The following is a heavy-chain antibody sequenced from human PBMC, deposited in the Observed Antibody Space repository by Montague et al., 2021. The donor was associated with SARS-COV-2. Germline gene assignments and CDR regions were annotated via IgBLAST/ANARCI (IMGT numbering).Heavy chain of an antibody. J-gene: IGHJ4*02. V-gene: IGHV4-34*01. D-gene: IGHD3-10*01. CDR3: ARGARQGYGFRLGSFDT. CDR2: INHSGST. Sequence: SETLSLTCAVYGGSFSGYYWNWIRQPPGKGLEWIGEINHSGSTNSNPSLKSRVPMSVDTSKNQFSLKLSSVTAADTAVYYCARGARQGYGFRLGSFDTWGQGTLVTVSS. CDR1: GGSFSGYY.